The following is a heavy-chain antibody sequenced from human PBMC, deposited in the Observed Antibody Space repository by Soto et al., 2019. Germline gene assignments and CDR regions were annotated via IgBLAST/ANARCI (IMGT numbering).Heavy chain of an antibody. V-gene: IGHV3-23*01. CDR3: AKGPDGSGYYHNWFDS. Sequence: EVHLLESGGALVQPGGSLTHSCAASGFSFSDYAMSWVRQAPGKGLEWVSSISRTGDSAYYADSVKGRFAISRDRSKNRLSLQMNSLRVEDTAVYYCAKGPDGSGYYHNWFDSWGQGTLITVSS. J-gene: IGHJ5*01. D-gene: IGHD3-22*01. CDR1: GFSFSDYA. CDR2: ISRTGDSA.